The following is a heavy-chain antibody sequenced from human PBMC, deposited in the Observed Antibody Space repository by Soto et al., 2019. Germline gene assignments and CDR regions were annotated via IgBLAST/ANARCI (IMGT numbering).Heavy chain of an antibody. CDR2: INAGNGNT. Sequence: ASVKVSCKASGYTFTSYAMHWVRQAPGQRLEWMGWINAGNGNTKYSQKFQGRVTITRDTSASTAYMELSSLRSEDTAVYYCARGGAVPAACDYWGQGTPVTVSS. D-gene: IGHD2-2*01. CDR3: ARGGAVPAACDY. V-gene: IGHV1-3*01. CDR1: GYTFTSYA. J-gene: IGHJ4*02.